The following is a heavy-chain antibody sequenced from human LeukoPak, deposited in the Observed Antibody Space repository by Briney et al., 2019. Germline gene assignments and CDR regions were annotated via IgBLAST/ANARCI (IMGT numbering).Heavy chain of an antibody. CDR1: GGSFSGYY. D-gene: IGHD4-23*01. CDR3: ARATTVVETYYFDY. Sequence: SETLSLTCAVYGGSFSGYYWSWIRQPPGKGLEWIGEINHSGSTNYNPSLKSRVTISVDTSKNQFSLKLSSVTAADTAVYYCARATTVVETYYFDYWGQGTLVTVSS. CDR2: INHSGST. J-gene: IGHJ4*02. V-gene: IGHV4-34*01.